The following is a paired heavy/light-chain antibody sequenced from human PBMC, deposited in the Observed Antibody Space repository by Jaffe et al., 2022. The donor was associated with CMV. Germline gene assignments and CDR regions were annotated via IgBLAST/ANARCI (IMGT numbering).Heavy chain of an antibody. J-gene: IGHJ3*01. CDR1: GFNFATHS. CDR3: ARSDSGGSHRAFDV. D-gene: IGHD1-26*01. V-gene: IGHV3-21*02. Sequence: EVQLVESGGGLVKPGGSLRLSCATSGFNFATHSMNWVRQAPGKGLEWVSSSSWNTDDKYYADSVRGRFTISRDNANNSLYLQMNSLRGDDTALYFCARSDSGGSHRAFDVWGQGTMVTVSS. CDR2: SSWNTDDK.
Light chain of an antibody. CDR2: YDT. Sequence: SYVLTQPPSVSVAPGQTATITCGGNNIGSKSVHWYQHKPGQAPILVIRYDTDRPSGIPDRFSGSNSGKVATLTVSRLEPGDEADFYCQVWDSNTHLWVFGGGTKLTVL. V-gene: IGLV3-21*01. CDR3: QVWDSNTHLWV. CDR1: NIGSKS. J-gene: IGLJ3*02.